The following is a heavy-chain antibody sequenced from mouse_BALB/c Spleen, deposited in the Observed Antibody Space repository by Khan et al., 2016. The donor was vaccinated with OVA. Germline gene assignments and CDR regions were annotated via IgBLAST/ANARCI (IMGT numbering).Heavy chain of an antibody. CDR1: GYTFTSYV. CDR2: IYPFNDAT. Sequence: VQLKQSGPEVVKPGASVKMSCKASGYTFTSYVMHWVKQKPGQGLEWIGYIYPFNDATKFNEKFNGKATLTSDKSSSTAYMDLSSLTSEDSAVYYWAPVGSYYVSFVYWGQGTLVTVSA. CDR3: APVGSYYVSFVY. J-gene: IGHJ3*01. V-gene: IGHV1S136*01. D-gene: IGHD1-1*01.